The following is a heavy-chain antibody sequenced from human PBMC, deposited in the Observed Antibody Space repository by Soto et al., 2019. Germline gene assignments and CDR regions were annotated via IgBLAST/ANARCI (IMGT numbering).Heavy chain of an antibody. Sequence: SETLSLTCAVYGGSFSGYYWSWIRQPPGKGLEWIGEINHSGSTNYNPSLKSRVTISVDTSKNQFSLKLSSVTAADTAVCYCARARYESSGYKYFPHWGQGTLVTVSS. D-gene: IGHD3-22*01. CDR1: GGSFSGYY. J-gene: IGHJ1*01. CDR3: ARARYESSGYKYFPH. V-gene: IGHV4-34*01. CDR2: INHSGST.